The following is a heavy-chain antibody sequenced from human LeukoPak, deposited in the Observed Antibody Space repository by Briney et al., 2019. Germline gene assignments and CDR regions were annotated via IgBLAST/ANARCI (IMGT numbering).Heavy chain of an antibody. J-gene: IGHJ4*02. D-gene: IGHD3-10*01. CDR1: GFTFSSYS. V-gene: IGHV3-48*04. CDR3: AKALSGSYYGEIDY. Sequence: GGSLRLSCAASGFTFSSYSMNWVRQAPGKGLEWVSYISSSSSTIYYADSVKGRFTISRDNAKNSLYLQMNSLRAEDTAVYYCAKALSGSYYGEIDYWCQGNPVTVSS. CDR2: ISSSSSTI.